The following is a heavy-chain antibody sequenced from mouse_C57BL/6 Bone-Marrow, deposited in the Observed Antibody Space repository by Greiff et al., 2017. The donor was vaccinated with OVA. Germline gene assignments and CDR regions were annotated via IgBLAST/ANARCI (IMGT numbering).Heavy chain of an antibody. CDR2: ISYDGSN. Sequence: ESGPGLVKPSQSLSLTCSVTGYSITSGYYWNWIRQFPGNKLEWMGYISYDGSNNYNPSLKNRISITRDTSKNQFFLKLNSVTTEDTATYYCAILLGPFDYWGQGTTLTVSS. CDR1: GYSITSGYY. J-gene: IGHJ2*01. V-gene: IGHV3-6*01. D-gene: IGHD3-3*01. CDR3: AILLGPFDY.